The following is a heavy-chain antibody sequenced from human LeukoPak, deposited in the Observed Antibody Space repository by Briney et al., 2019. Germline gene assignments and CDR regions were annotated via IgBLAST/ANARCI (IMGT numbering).Heavy chain of an antibody. D-gene: IGHD1-20*01. J-gene: IGHJ4*02. CDR2: IWYDGSNK. V-gene: IGHV3-33*01. CDR1: GFTFSSYG. CDR3: ARSFTPYKWNDGSPDY. Sequence: GRSLRLSCAASGFTFSSYGLHWVRQAPGKGLEWVAVIWYDGSNKYYADSVKGRFTISRDNSKNTLYLQMNSLRAEDTAVYYCARSFTPYKWNDGSPDYWGQGTLVTVSS.